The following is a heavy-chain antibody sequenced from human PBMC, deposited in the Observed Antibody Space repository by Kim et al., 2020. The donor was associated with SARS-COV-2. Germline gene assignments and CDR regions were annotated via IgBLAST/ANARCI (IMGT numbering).Heavy chain of an antibody. CDR3: ARERGIQLWDNFDY. CDR2: IYTSGST. Sequence: SETLSLTCTVSGGSISSYYWSWIRQPAGKGLEWIGRIYTSGSTNYNPSLKSRVTMSVDTSKNQFSLKLSSVTAADTAVYYCARERGIQLWDNFDYWGQGTLVTVSS. D-gene: IGHD5-18*01. CDR1: GGSISSYY. V-gene: IGHV4-4*07. J-gene: IGHJ4*02.